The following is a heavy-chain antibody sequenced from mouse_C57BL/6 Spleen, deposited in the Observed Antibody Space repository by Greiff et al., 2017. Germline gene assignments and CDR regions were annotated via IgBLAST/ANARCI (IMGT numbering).Heavy chain of an antibody. J-gene: IGHJ2*01. D-gene: IGHD1-1*01. V-gene: IGHV1-64*01. CDR2: IHPNSGST. CDR1: GYTFTSSW. CDR3: ARERVYYYGSSYDY. Sequence: VQLQQPGAELVKPGASVKLSCKASGYTFTSSWMHWVKQRPGQGLEWIGMIHPNSGSTNYNEKFKSKATLTVDKSSSTAYMQLSSLPSEDSAVYYCARERVYYYGSSYDYWGQGTTLTVAS.